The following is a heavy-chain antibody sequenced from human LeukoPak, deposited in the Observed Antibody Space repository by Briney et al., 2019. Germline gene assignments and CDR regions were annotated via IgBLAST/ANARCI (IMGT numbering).Heavy chain of an antibody. Sequence: PGGSLRLSCAASGFTFDDYGMHWVRQSPGKGLEWVSDIGWDSGSRVYADSVKGRFTISRDNAKNSLYLQMNSLRHEDTALYYCAKDIGRYFNWFDSWGQGTLVTVST. D-gene: IGHD1-26*01. J-gene: IGHJ5*01. V-gene: IGHV3-9*01. CDR2: IGWDSGSR. CDR1: GFTFDDYG. CDR3: AKDIGRYFNWFDS.